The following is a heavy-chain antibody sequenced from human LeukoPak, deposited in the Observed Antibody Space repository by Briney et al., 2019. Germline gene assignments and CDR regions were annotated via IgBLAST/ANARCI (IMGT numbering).Heavy chain of an antibody. J-gene: IGHJ5*02. Sequence: GRSLRLSCAASGFTFSSYGMHWVRQAPGKGLEWVGRLKSRGGGETADYSAPVKGRFTVSRDDSQNTLYLQMNSLKIEDTAVYFCSWELDVSFGRRLEHWGQGTLVTVAS. CDR3: SWELDVSFGRRLEH. CDR2: LKSRGGGETA. CDR1: GFTFSSYG. D-gene: IGHD1-1*01. V-gene: IGHV3-15*01.